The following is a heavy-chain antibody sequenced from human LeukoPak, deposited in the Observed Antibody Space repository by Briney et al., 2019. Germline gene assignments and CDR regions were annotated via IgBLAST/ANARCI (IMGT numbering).Heavy chain of an antibody. CDR1: GYTFTSYG. CDR2: ISAYNGNT. CDR3: VRDRYLEREYNWFDP. D-gene: IGHD1-20*01. J-gene: IGHJ5*02. Sequence: GASVKVSCKASGYTFTSYGISWVRQAPGQGLEWMGWISAYNGNTNYAQKLQGRVTMTTDTSTSTAYMELRSLRSDDTAVYYCVRDRYLEREYNWFDPWGQGTLVTVSS. V-gene: IGHV1-18*01.